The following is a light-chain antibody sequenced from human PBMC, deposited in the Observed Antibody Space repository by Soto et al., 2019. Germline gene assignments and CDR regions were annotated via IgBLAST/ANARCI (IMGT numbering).Light chain of an antibody. CDR3: QQSYSTPRT. CDR1: QSISSY. CDR2: AAS. V-gene: IGKV1-39*01. Sequence: DIQMTQSPSSLSASVGDRVTITCRASQSISSYLNWYQQQPGKATKLLIYAASSLQSGVPSRFSGSGSGTDFTLTISRPQPEDFATYYCQQSYSTPRTFGQGTKVEIK. J-gene: IGKJ1*01.